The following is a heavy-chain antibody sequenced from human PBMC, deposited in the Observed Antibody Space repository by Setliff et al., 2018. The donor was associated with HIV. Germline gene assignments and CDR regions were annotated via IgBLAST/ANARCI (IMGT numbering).Heavy chain of an antibody. D-gene: IGHD3-9*01. J-gene: IGHJ4*02. V-gene: IGHV1-3*01. CDR1: GYTFSNHT. CDR3: ARSGLVYDDVLTGPPTDY. CDR2: LNAGYGNT. Sequence: ASVKVSCKASGYTFSNHTIHWVRQAPGKRPEWMGWLNAGYGNTKYSRKLQGRVTITRDISASTAYMELSSLRSEDTAVYYCARSGLVYDDVLTGPPTDYWGQGTLVTVSS.